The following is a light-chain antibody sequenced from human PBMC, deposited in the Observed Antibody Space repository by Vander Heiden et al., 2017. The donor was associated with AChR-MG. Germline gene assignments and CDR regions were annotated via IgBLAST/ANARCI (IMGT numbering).Light chain of an antibody. V-gene: IGLV1-44*01. Sequence: QSVLTQPPSASGTPGQRVTISCSGSSSNIGSFPVNWYHHLPGTAPKRLIYSSDQRPSGVPDRFSGSKSGTSASLAISGLQSEDEADYYCAAWDDSLSGFVFGTATKVTVL. CDR1: SSNIGSFP. CDR2: SSD. CDR3: AAWDDSLSGFV. J-gene: IGLJ1*01.